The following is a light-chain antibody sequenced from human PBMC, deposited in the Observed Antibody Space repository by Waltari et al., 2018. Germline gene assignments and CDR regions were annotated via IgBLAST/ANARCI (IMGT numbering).Light chain of an antibody. V-gene: IGLV2-14*03. CDR1: SRDVGGYDS. CDR3: CSYKRGATWV. Sequence: QSVLTQPASVSGSPGQSITISCTGTSRDVGGYDSVSWYQQSPGKAPKLIIYDVVKRPSGVSTRFSASKSDNTASLTISGLQAEDEGDYYCCSYKRGATWVFGGGTALTVL. J-gene: IGLJ3*02. CDR2: DVV.